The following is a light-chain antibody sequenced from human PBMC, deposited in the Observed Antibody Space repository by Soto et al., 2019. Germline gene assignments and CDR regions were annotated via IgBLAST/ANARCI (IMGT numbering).Light chain of an antibody. CDR1: QSVSSGH. CDR2: STS. V-gene: IGKV3-20*01. CDR3: QQYGSSPLT. J-gene: IGKJ4*01. Sequence: ENVLTQSPGTLSLSPGGRATLSCRASQSVSSGHLAWYQQKPGQAPRLLIYSTSSRATGIPDRFSGSGSGTDFTLTLSRLEPEDFAVYYCQQYGSSPLTYGGGTKVEI.